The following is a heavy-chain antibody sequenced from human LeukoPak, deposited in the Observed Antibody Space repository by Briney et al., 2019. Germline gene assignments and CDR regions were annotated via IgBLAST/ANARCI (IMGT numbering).Heavy chain of an antibody. Sequence: SETLSLTCTVSGGSISSHYWSWIRQPPGKGLEWIGYIYYSGSTNYNPSLKSRVTISVDTSKNQFSLKLSSVTAADTAVYYCARGGGQLVGAFDIWGQGTMVTVPS. J-gene: IGHJ3*02. CDR2: IYYSGST. CDR1: GGSISSHY. CDR3: ARGGGQLVGAFDI. V-gene: IGHV4-59*11. D-gene: IGHD6-6*01.